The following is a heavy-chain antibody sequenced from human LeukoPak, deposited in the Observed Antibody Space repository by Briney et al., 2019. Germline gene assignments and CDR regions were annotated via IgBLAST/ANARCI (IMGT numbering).Heavy chain of an antibody. V-gene: IGHV4-59*08. D-gene: IGHD6-19*01. CDR3: AIAYSSGWSPLQH. J-gene: IGHJ1*01. CDR1: GGSINSCY. CDR2: ICYSGST. Sequence: SETLSLTCTVSGGSINSCYWSWIRQPPGKGLEWIGYICYSGSTNYNPSLKSRVTISVDTSKNQFSLKLSSVTAADTAVYYCAIAYSSGWSPLQHWGQGTLVTVSS.